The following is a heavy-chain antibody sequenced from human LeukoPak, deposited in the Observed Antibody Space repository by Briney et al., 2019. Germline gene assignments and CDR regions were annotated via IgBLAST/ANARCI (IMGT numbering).Heavy chain of an antibody. CDR3: ARDRGYCTSTNCYGFYYYMDV. CDR1: GFTFSSYW. J-gene: IGHJ6*03. D-gene: IGHD2-2*01. Sequence: GGSLRLSCAASGFTFSSYWMNWVRQAPGKGLEWVANIDQDGSLRYYVDSVKGRFTISRDNAENSLYLQMNSLRAEDTAVYFCARDRGYCTSTNCYGFYYYMDVWGKGTTVTVSS. V-gene: IGHV3-7*01. CDR2: IDQDGSLR.